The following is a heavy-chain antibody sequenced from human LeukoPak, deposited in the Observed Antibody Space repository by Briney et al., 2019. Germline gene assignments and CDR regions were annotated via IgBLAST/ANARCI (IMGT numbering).Heavy chain of an antibody. CDR3: ARRYYDVWSRYNPIDR. CDR2: ISSSGSTI. Sequence: GGSLRLSCAASGFTFSSYEMNSLRQAPGKGLEWVSYISSSGSTIYYADSVKGRFTISRHDAKHTLYLQMNSLRPPDTAVYYRARRYYDVWSRYNPIDRRGQGTMVTVSS. D-gene: IGHD3-3*01. J-gene: IGHJ5*02. V-gene: IGHV3-48*03. CDR1: GFTFSSYE.